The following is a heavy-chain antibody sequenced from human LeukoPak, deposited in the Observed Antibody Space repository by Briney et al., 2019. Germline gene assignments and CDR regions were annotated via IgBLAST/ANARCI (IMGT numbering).Heavy chain of an antibody. CDR3: ARQQEQWLAPYYFDY. Sequence: SETLSLTCTVSGGSISSSSYYGGWIRQPPGKGLEWFGCIFYSGSIYYNPSLKSRVTISVDPSKNQFSLKLRSVTAADTAVYYCARQQEQWLAPYYFDYWGQGTLVTVSS. CDR1: GGSISSSSYY. J-gene: IGHJ4*02. V-gene: IGHV4-39*01. CDR2: IFYSGSI. D-gene: IGHD6-19*01.